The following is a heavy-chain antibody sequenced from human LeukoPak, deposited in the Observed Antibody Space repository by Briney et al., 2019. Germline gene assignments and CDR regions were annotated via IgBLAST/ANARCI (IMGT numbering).Heavy chain of an antibody. D-gene: IGHD3-22*01. CDR2: FDPEDGET. Sequence: ASVKVSCKVSGYTLTELSMHWVRQAPGKGLEWMGGFDPEDGETIYAQKFQGRVTMTEDTSTVTAYMELSSLRSEDTAVYYCATNYYDSSGNFDYWGQGTLVTVSS. CDR1: GYTLTELS. V-gene: IGHV1-24*01. CDR3: ATNYYDSSGNFDY. J-gene: IGHJ4*02.